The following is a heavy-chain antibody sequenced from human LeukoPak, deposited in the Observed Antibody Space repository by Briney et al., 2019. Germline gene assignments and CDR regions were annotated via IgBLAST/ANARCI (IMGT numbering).Heavy chain of an antibody. D-gene: IGHD3-22*01. CDR1: GFTFSSYS. CDR3: ARDLVTMIENFEAFDI. Sequence: PGGSLRLSCAASGFTFSSYSMNWVRQAPGKGLEWVSSINSSSSYIYYADSVKGRFTISRDNAKNSLYLQMNSLRAEDTAVYYCARDLVTMIENFEAFDIWGQGTMVTVSS. V-gene: IGHV3-21*01. J-gene: IGHJ3*02. CDR2: INSSSSYI.